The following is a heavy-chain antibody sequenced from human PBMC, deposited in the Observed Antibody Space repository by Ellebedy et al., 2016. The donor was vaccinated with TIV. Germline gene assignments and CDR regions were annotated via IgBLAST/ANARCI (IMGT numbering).Heavy chain of an antibody. D-gene: IGHD3-10*02. CDR1: GGIFRSYA. V-gene: IGHV1-69*13. CDR2: IIAIFGTT. Sequence: SVKVSCKASGGIFRSYAISWVRQAPGQGLEWMGGIIAIFGTTNYAQKFQGRVAITADEYTSTVYMQLSSLRSEDTAMYYCARDNHYYVQYFQQWGQGTLVTVSS. CDR3: ARDNHYYVQYFQQ. J-gene: IGHJ1*01.